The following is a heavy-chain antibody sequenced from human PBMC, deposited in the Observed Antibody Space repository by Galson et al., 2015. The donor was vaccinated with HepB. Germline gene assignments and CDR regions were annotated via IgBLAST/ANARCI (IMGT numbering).Heavy chain of an antibody. V-gene: IGHV4-30-4*07. CDR3: ARERRLRQTVDGGAIYGSGTYVYFLDY. D-gene: IGHD3-10*01. CDR2: VDYSGST. J-gene: IGHJ4*02. CDR1: GASVNSGDYS. Sequence: TLSLTCAVSGASVNSGDYSWSWIRQPPGKGLEWIGYVDYSGSTYYNPSLKSRVSISVDTSKNQVSLKVTSVTAADTAVFYCARERRLRQTVDGGAIYGSGTYVYFLDYWGQGTLVTVSS.